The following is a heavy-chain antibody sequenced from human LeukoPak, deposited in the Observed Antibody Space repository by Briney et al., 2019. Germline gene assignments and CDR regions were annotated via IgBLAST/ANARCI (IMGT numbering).Heavy chain of an antibody. D-gene: IGHD1-26*01. CDR1: DGSINSYY. CDR3: ARGRSNYYGMDV. V-gene: IGHV4-59*01. CDR2: IYYNGNT. J-gene: IGHJ6*02. Sequence: PETLSLTCSVSDGSINSYYWNWIRRPPGKGLEWIGYIYYNGNTNYRPSLKSRVTMSVDTSKNLFSLKVSSVTAADTAVYYCARGRSNYYGMDVWGQGTTVTVSS.